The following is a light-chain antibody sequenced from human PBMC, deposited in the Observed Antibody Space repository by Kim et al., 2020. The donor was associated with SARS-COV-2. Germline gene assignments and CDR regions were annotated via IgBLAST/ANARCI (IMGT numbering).Light chain of an antibody. CDR2: AAS. Sequence: AVVGDRVTIAFRASQSISTYLNWYQQKPGKAPKLLIYAASSLQSGVPSRFSGSGSGTDFTLTISSLQPEDFATYYCQQSHTTPLLTFGGGTKLEI. V-gene: IGKV1-39*01. J-gene: IGKJ4*01. CDR3: QQSHTTPLLT. CDR1: QSISTY.